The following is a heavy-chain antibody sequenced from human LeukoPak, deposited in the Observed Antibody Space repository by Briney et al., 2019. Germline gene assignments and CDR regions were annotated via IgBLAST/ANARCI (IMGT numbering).Heavy chain of an antibody. J-gene: IGHJ4*02. D-gene: IGHD4-17*01. Sequence: EGSLRLSCAASGFTFTNYPMNWVRQAPGEGLEWVSDISGSGGNTHYADSVKGRFTISRDNSKNTLYLQMNSLRAEDTAIYYCAKERITTTAFDYWGQGTLVTVSS. CDR3: AKERITTTAFDY. CDR1: GFTFTNYP. V-gene: IGHV3-23*01. CDR2: ISGSGGNT.